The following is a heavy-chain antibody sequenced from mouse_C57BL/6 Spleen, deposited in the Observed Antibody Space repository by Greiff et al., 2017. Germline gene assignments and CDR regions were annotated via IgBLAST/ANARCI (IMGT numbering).Heavy chain of an antibody. Sequence: VKPGASVKISCKASGYTFTDYYMNWVKQSHGKSLEWIGDINPNNGGTSYNQKFKGKATLTVDKSSSTAYMELRSLTSEDSAVYYCARSRIHDYWGQGTTLTVSS. J-gene: IGHJ2*01. CDR3: ARSRIHDY. V-gene: IGHV1-26*01. CDR1: GYTFTDYY. CDR2: INPNNGGT.